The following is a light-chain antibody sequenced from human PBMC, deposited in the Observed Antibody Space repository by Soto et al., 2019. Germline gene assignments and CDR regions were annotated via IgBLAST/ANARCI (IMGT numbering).Light chain of an antibody. CDR1: QTISSW. J-gene: IGKJ1*01. Sequence: DIQMTQSPSTLSGSVGDRVTITCRASQTISSWLAWYQQKPGKAPKLLIYKASTLKSGVPSRFSGSGSGTEITLTIRSLQPDDFATYYCQHYNSYSEACGQGTKVDIK. CDR3: QHYNSYSEA. CDR2: KAS. V-gene: IGKV1-5*03.